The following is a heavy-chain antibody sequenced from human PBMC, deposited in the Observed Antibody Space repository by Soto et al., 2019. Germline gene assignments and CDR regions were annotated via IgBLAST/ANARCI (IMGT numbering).Heavy chain of an antibody. J-gene: IGHJ6*03. D-gene: IGHD5-12*01. CDR1: GGSISSGGYY. CDR2: IYYSGST. V-gene: IGHV4-31*03. CDR3: ARVGGGGYTFGDYYYYYMDV. Sequence: QVQLQESGPGLVKPSQTLSLTCTVSGGSISSGGYYWSWIRQHPGKGLEWIGYIYYSGSTYYNPSLKSRVNISVDTSKDQFSLKLSSVTAADTAVYYCARVGGGGYTFGDYYYYYMDVWGKGTTVTVSS.